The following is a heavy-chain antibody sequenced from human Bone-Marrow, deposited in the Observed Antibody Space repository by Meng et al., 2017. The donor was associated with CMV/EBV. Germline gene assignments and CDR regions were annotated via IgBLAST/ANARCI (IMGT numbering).Heavy chain of an antibody. CDR3: AREGRYCSSTSCRTRYGMDV. V-gene: IGHV3-30*03. J-gene: IGHJ6*02. Sequence: LSLTCAVYGGSFSGYYWSWVRQAPGKGLEWVAVISYDGSNKYYADSVKGRFTISRDNSKNTLYLQMNSLRAEDTAVYFCAREGRYCSSTSCRTRYGMDVWGQGTTVTVSS. CDR1: GGSFSGYY. D-gene: IGHD2-2*01. CDR2: ISYDGSNK.